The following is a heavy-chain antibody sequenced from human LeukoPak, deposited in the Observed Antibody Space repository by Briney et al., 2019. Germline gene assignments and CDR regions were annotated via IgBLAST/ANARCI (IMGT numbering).Heavy chain of an antibody. V-gene: IGHV3-23*01. CDR3: AKADRGSRTGWFDP. Sequence: GGSLRLFCAASGFTFSSYAMSWVRQAPGKGLEWVSAISGSGGSTYYADSVKGRFTISRDNSKNTLYLQMNSLRAEDTAVYYCAKADRGSRTGWFDPWGQGTLVTVSS. CDR1: GFTFSSYA. CDR2: ISGSGGST. D-gene: IGHD3-16*01. J-gene: IGHJ5*02.